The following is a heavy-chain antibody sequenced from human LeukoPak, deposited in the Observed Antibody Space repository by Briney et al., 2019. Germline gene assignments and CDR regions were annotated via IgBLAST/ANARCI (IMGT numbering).Heavy chain of an antibody. D-gene: IGHD3-22*01. CDR2: IQQDGSDK. CDR3: ARDLYRIVVVPHYFDY. V-gene: IGHV3-7*01. Sequence: PGGSLRLSCAASGFTFSSYSMNWVRQAPGKGLEWVANIQQDGSDKYYVDSVKGRFTISRDNAKNSLYLQMNSLRAEDTVVYYCARDLYRIVVVPHYFDYWGQGTLVTVSS. J-gene: IGHJ4*02. CDR1: GFTFSSYS.